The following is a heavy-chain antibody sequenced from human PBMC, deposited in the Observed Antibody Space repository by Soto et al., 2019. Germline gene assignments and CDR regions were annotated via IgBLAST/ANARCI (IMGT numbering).Heavy chain of an antibody. V-gene: IGHV1-69*01. D-gene: IGHD4-17*01. CDR3: ARSLEGTTVTNWFDP. CDR1: ADTFNSYS. Sequence: QVQLVQSGAEVKKPGSSVKVSCKASADTFNSYSLSWLRQAPGQRLEWMGGITPVFGSADYAQTFEDRLTITADVSTSTIDMGLSSLRSDDTAVYYCARSLEGTTVTNWFDPWGQGALVTVSS. CDR2: ITPVFGSA. J-gene: IGHJ5*02.